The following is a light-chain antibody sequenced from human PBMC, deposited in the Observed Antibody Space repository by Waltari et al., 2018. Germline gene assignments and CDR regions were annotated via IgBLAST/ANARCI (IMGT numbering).Light chain of an antibody. CDR1: QSVDDY. J-gene: IGKJ1*01. CDR3: QQRRNWPPT. V-gene: IGKV3-11*01. CDR2: DAS. Sequence: VLTQSPATLSLSPGERATLSCRASQSVDDYMARYQQKPGQSPRLLSYDASNRATGIPIRFSGSGFGTDFTLTISSLEPDDFAHYYCQQRRNWPPTFGQGTKVEIK.